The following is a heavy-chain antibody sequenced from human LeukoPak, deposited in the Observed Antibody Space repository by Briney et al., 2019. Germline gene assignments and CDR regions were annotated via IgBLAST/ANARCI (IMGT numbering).Heavy chain of an antibody. CDR2: INHSGST. Sequence: PSETLSLTCAVYGGSFSGYYWSWIRQPPGKGLEWIGEINHSGSTNYNPSLKSQVTISVDTSKNQFSLKLSSVTAADTAVYYCARGPCSSTSCYMDYWGQGTLVTVSS. D-gene: IGHD2-2*02. V-gene: IGHV4-34*01. J-gene: IGHJ4*02. CDR3: ARGPCSSTSCYMDY. CDR1: GGSFSGYY.